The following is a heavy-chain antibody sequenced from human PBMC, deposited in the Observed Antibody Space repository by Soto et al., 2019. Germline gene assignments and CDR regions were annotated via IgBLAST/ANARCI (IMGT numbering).Heavy chain of an antibody. V-gene: IGHV4-4*02. CDR3: GAGSCINGVCQSPH. CDR1: GGSISTTKW. CDR2: MFHSGTT. J-gene: IGHJ4*02. Sequence: SETLSLTCTVSGGSISTTKWWSWVRQPPGRGLEWVGEMFHSGTTNYNSALKSRITISVDKSKNQFSLELSSVTAADTAVYYCGAGSCINGVCQSPHWGQGTLVTVSS. D-gene: IGHD2-8*01.